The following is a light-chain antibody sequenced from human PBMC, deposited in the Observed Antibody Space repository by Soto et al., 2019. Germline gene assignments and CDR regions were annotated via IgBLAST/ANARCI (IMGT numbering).Light chain of an antibody. Sequence: DIVMTQSPDSLAVSLGERATINYKSSQSVLYSSNNKNYLAWYQQKPGQPPKLLLYWASTRESGVPDRFSGSGSWTDFTLTISSLQAEDVAVYYCQQYYTTPWTFGQGTKVEIK. J-gene: IGKJ1*01. CDR2: WAS. CDR1: QSVLYSSNNKNY. CDR3: QQYYTTPWT. V-gene: IGKV4-1*01.